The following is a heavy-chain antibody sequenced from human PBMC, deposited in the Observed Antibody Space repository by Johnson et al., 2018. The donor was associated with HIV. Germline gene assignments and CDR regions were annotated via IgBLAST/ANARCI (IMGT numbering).Heavy chain of an antibody. CDR1: RLTLSDSY. CDR3: ATTRWSGTDPFDI. D-gene: IGHD3-3*01. CDR2: ISGSGNAI. J-gene: IGHJ3*02. V-gene: IGHV3-11*04. Sequence: QVQLVESGGGLVKPGGSLRLSCVASRLTLSDSYMSWIRQAPGKGLEWVSYISGSGNAIYYADSVRGRFTISRDNAKNSLYLQMNSLRAEDTAVYYCATTRWSGTDPFDIWGQGTMVTVSS.